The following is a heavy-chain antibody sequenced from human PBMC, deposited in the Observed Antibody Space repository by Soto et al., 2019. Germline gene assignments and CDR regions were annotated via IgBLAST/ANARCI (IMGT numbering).Heavy chain of an antibody. J-gene: IGHJ4*02. Sequence: QVHLVQSGAEVKMPGASVKVSCKASGFTFTSYAFTWVRQAPGQGLEGMGWISAYNGNTNYARNFRGRVTTTTDSSTSTVYMELGSLTSDDTAVYFCARDFTGWPPDGVDSWGQGTLVSVSA. CDR3: ARDFTGWPPDGVDS. CDR2: ISAYNGNT. CDR1: GFTFTSYA. V-gene: IGHV1-18*01. D-gene: IGHD3-16*01.